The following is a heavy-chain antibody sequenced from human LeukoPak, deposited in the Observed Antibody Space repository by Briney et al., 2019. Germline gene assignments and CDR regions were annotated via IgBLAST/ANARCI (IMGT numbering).Heavy chain of an antibody. J-gene: IGHJ4*02. D-gene: IGHD3-10*02. Sequence: PGGSLRLSCAASGFTFSSSWMTWVRQAPGKGLEWVASIRGDGGEKTSVDSVKGRFTISRDNAKNSLYLQMDSLRAEDTAVYYCSRGPTNVQAFDYWGQGTLVSVSS. V-gene: IGHV3-7*03. CDR2: IRGDGGEK. CDR1: GFTFSSSW. CDR3: SRGPTNVQAFDY.